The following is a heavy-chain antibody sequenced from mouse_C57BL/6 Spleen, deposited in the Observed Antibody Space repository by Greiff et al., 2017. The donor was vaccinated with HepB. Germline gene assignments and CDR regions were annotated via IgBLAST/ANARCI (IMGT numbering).Heavy chain of an antibody. CDR3: ARELDYYGSSYGN. V-gene: IGHV3-6*01. D-gene: IGHD1-1*01. J-gene: IGHJ2*01. CDR1: GYSITSGYY. Sequence: EVQLVESGPGLVKPSQSLSLTCSVTGYSITSGYYWNWIRQFPGNKLEWMGYISYDGSNNYNPSLKNRISITRDTSKNQFFLKLNSVTTEDTATYYCARELDYYGSSYGNWGQGTTLTVSS. CDR2: ISYDGSN.